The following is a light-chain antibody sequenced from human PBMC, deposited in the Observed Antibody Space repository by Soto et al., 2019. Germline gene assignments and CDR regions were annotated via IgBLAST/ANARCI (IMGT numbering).Light chain of an antibody. CDR3: LHYYTYPLT. Sequence: DIHLTQSPSTLSASVGDRVSITCRASQRIGSWLAWYQQKPGKVPKLLIYDASTLTSGVPSRFSGSGSGTEFTLSITSLQPDDFATYYCLHYYTYPLTFGQGTKVDNK. CDR2: DAS. CDR1: QRIGSW. V-gene: IGKV1-5*01. J-gene: IGKJ1*01.